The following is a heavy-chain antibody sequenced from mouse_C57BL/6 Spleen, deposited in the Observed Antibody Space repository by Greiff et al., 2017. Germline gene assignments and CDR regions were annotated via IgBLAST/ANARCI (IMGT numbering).Heavy chain of an antibody. V-gene: IGHV1-69*01. Sequence: QVQLQQPGAELVMPGASVKLSCKASGYTFTSYWMHWVKQRPGQGLEWIGEIDPSDSYTNYNQKFKGKSTLTVDKSSSTAYMQLSSLTSEDSAVYYCARRGYYCGSSYAMDYWGQGTSVTVSS. J-gene: IGHJ4*01. CDR1: GYTFTSYW. CDR2: IDPSDSYT. D-gene: IGHD1-1*01. CDR3: ARRGYYCGSSYAMDY.